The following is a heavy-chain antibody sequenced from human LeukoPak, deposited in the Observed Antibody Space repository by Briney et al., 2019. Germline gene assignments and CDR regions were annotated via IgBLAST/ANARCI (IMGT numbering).Heavy chain of an antibody. CDR3: ARESHDLWSGLPN. V-gene: IGHV3-21*01. J-gene: IGHJ4*02. Sequence: GGSLRLSCVGSGFVFNVYNMNWVRQAPGEGLEWVSSISRTSSYSYYGDSVKGRFTISRDNAKNTVYLQMNSLRADDTAVYYCARESHDLWSGLPNWGQGTLVTVSS. CDR1: GFVFNVYN. CDR2: ISRTSSYS. D-gene: IGHD3-3*01.